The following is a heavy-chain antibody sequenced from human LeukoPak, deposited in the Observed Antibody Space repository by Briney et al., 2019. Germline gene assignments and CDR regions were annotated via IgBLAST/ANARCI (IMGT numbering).Heavy chain of an antibody. D-gene: IGHD3-10*01. CDR2: IYYSGST. CDR1: GDSISSSSYY. V-gene: IGHV4-39*01. J-gene: IGHJ5*02. CDR3: ARHPHGGTFYGSGSYYNDRGLKRPTNNWFDP. Sequence: SETLSLTCSVSGDSISSSSYYWGWIRQPPGKGLEWIGSIYYSGSTYYNPSLKSRVTISVDTSKNQFSLKLSSVTAADTAVYYCARHPHGGTFYGSGSYYNDRGLKRPTNNWFDPWGQGTLVTVSS.